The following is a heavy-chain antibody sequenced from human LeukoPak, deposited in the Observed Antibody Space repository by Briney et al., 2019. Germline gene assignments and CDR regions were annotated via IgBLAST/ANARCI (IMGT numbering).Heavy chain of an antibody. CDR2: INHSGST. Sequence: SETLSLTCAVYGGSFSGYYWRWIRQPPGKGLEWIGEINHSGSTNYNPSLKSRVTISVDTSKNQFSLELSSVTAADTAVYYCASRCSSTSCYPYGMDVWGQGTTVTVSS. CDR1: GGSFSGYY. CDR3: ASRCSSTSCYPYGMDV. J-gene: IGHJ6*02. D-gene: IGHD2-2*01. V-gene: IGHV4-34*01.